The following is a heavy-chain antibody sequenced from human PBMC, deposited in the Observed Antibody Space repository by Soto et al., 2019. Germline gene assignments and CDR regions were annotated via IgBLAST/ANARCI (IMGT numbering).Heavy chain of an antibody. CDR3: AKDSLSEGLWFGELLFGADY. J-gene: IGHJ4*02. CDR2: ISYDGSNK. CDR1: GFTFSSYG. Sequence: QVQLVESGGGVVQPGRSLRLSCAASGFTFSSYGMHWVRQAPGKGLEWVAVISYDGSNKYYADSVKGRFTISRDNSKNTLYLQMNSLRAEDTAVYYCAKDSLSEGLWFGELLFGADYWGQGTLVTVSS. V-gene: IGHV3-30*18. D-gene: IGHD3-10*01.